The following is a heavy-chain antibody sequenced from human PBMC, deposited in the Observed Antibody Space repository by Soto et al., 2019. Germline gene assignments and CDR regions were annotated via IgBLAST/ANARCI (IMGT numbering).Heavy chain of an antibody. Sequence: QVQLVQSGAELKKPGSSVKVSCKASGDTFSGYPINWVRQAPGEGLEWMGRIIPVFGTTNDAQRFEGRVTFTADESTHTAYMELRGLLSEDTAVYYCARDGGFGELNYWGPGTLVTVSS. CDR3: ARDGGFGELNY. CDR1: GDTFSGYP. D-gene: IGHD3-10*01. CDR2: IIPVFGTT. V-gene: IGHV1-69*18. J-gene: IGHJ4*02.